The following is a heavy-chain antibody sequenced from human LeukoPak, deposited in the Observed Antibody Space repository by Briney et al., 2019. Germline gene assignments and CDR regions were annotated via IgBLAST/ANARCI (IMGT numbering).Heavy chain of an antibody. D-gene: IGHD5-24*01. Sequence: GGSLRLSCAASGFTFSSYEMNWVRQAPGKGLEWISYISSSGSTIYYADSVKGRFTISRDNAKNSLYLQMNSLRAEDTAVYYCARTTTMATFVHWGQGTLVTVSS. CDR1: GFTFSSYE. CDR3: ARTTTMATFVH. J-gene: IGHJ5*02. V-gene: IGHV3-48*03. CDR2: ISSSGSTI.